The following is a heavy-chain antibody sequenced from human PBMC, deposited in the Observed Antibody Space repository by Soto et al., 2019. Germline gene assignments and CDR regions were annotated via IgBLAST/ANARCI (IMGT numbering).Heavy chain of an antibody. D-gene: IGHD5-18*01. Sequence: QVQLVESGGGVVQPGRSLRLSCAASGFHFSRHGVHWVRQAPGRGLEWVAVIWSDGSKEYYADSVKGRFTISRDNSKNTVSLQMNSLTSEDTAVYYCARDQLWPGNGLDVWGQGTTVTVSS. CDR1: GFHFSRHG. J-gene: IGHJ6*02. CDR3: ARDQLWPGNGLDV. V-gene: IGHV3-33*01. CDR2: IWSDGSKE.